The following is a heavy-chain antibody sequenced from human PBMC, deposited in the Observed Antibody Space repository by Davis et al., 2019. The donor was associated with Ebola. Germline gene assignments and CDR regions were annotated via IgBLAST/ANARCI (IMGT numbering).Heavy chain of an antibody. J-gene: IGHJ5*02. D-gene: IGHD6-13*01. Sequence: MPSDLSPPSTVPDASTSSSSYSWGGIRQPPGKGLEWIGDIYYSGSTYCNPSVKSRVTISVDTSKNQVSLKLNCVTAADTAVYYGARGPYSSSPLDPWGQGMLVTVSS. CDR3: ARGPYSSSPLDP. CDR1: DASTSSSSYS. V-gene: IGHV4-39*01. CDR2: IYYSGST.